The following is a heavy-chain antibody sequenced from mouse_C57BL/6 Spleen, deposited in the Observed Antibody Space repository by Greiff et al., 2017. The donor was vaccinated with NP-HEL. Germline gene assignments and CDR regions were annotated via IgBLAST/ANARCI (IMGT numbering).Heavy chain of an antibody. CDR2: ILPSIGRT. Sequence: QVQLKQSGSELRSPGSSVKLSRKDFDSEVFPIAYMSWVRQKPGHGFEWIGGILPSIGRTIYGEKFEDKATLDADTLSNTAYLELNSLTSEDSAIYYCARGYYGSSYVDWFAYWGQGTLVTVSA. CDR1: DSEVFPIAY. CDR3: ARGYYGSSYVDWFAY. D-gene: IGHD1-1*01. J-gene: IGHJ3*01. V-gene: IGHV15-2*01.